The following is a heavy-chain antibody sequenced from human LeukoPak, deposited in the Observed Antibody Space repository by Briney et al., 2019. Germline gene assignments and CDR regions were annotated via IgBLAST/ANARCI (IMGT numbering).Heavy chain of an antibody. Sequence: GGSLRLSCAASGFTFSSYSMNWVRQAPGKGLEWVSAISGSGGSTYYADSVKGQFTISRDNSKNTLYLQMNSLRAEDTAVYYCAKGGGLYCSGGNCLYDYWGQGTLVTVSS. CDR2: ISGSGGST. CDR3: AKGGGLYCSGGNCLYDY. V-gene: IGHV3-23*01. CDR1: GFTFSSYS. D-gene: IGHD2-15*01. J-gene: IGHJ4*02.